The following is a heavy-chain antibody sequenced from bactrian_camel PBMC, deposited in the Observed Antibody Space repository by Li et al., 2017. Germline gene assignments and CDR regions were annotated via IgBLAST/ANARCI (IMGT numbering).Heavy chain of an antibody. CDR2: FSSTGTT. V-gene: IGHV3S53*01. CDR1: RTPIINYC. J-gene: IGHJ4*01. CDR3: AVDQRAGCSISFLFGAHRRVPF. Sequence: HVQLVESGGGSVQPGGSLRLSCTYSRTPIINYCMAWFRQAPGKEREKVAYFSSTGTTSYSDSVKGRFTITKDGDKNTLYLQMDNLKPEVTARYYCAVDQRAGCSISFLFGAHRRVPFWGQGTQVTVS. D-gene: IGHD3*01.